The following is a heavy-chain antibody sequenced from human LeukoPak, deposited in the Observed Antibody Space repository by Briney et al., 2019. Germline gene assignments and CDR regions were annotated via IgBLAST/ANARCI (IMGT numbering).Heavy chain of an antibody. J-gene: IGHJ4*02. CDR3: ARNFALDY. CDR2: IYSGGST. V-gene: IGHV3-53*01. Sequence: GGSLRLSCAASGFTVSSNYMTWVRQAPGKGLEWVSVIYSGGSTYYADSVKGRFTISRDDSKNTLFLQMNSLRAEDTAVYYCARNFALDYWGQGTLVTVSS. CDR1: GFTVSSNY.